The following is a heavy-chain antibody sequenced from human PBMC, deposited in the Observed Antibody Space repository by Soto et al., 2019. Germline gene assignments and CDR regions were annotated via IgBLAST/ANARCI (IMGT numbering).Heavy chain of an antibody. Sequence: GGSLRLSCAASGFTFSSYGMHWVRQAPGKGLEWVAVIWYDGSNKYYADSVKGRFTISRDNSKNTLYLQMNSLRAEDTAVYYCARDPRNYYDSRVGYFDLWGRGTLVTVPQ. V-gene: IGHV3-33*01. CDR3: ARDPRNYYDSRVGYFDL. J-gene: IGHJ2*01. CDR2: IWYDGSNK. CDR1: GFTFSSYG. D-gene: IGHD3-22*01.